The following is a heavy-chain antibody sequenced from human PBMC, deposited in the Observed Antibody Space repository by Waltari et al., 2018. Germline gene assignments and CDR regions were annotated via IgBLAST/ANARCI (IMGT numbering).Heavy chain of an antibody. D-gene: IGHD3-10*01. V-gene: IGHV1-2*06. CDR2: INPNSGGT. J-gene: IGHJ6*03. CDR3: ARDYGSGSYYSTYYYYYYMDV. CDR1: GYTFTGYY. Sequence: QVQLVQSGAEVKKPGASVKVSCKASGYTFTGYYMHWVRQAPGQGLEWMGRINPNSGGTNYAQKFQGRVTMTRDTSISTAYMELSRLRSDDTAVYYCARDYGSGSYYSTYYYYYYMDVWGKGTTVTVSS.